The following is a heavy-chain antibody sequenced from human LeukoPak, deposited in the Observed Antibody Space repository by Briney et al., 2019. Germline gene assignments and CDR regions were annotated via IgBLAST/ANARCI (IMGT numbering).Heavy chain of an antibody. CDR1: GGSISNLNYY. J-gene: IGHJ3*01. CDR2: IYASGST. D-gene: IGHD2-2*01. Sequence: PSETLSLTCTVSGGSISNLNYYWSWIRQPAGKGLEWIGRIYASGSTNYNPSLKSRVTISVDTSKNQFSLKLSSVTAADTAVYYCARRHKIVVVPPAAGDAFDLWGQGTMVTVSS. V-gene: IGHV4-61*02. CDR3: ARRHKIVVVPPAAGDAFDL.